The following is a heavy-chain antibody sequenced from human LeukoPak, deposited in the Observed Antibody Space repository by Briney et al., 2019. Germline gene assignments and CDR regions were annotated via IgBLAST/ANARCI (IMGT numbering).Heavy chain of an antibody. Sequence: SETLSLTCAVYGGPFSGYYWSWIRQPPGKGLEWIGEINHSGSTNYNPSLKSRVTISVDTSKNQFSLKLSSVTAADTAVYYCARDGRLGELFWFDPWGQGTLVTVSS. CDR3: ARDGRLGELFWFDP. CDR1: GGPFSGYY. D-gene: IGHD3-16*01. CDR2: INHSGST. J-gene: IGHJ5*02. V-gene: IGHV4-34*01.